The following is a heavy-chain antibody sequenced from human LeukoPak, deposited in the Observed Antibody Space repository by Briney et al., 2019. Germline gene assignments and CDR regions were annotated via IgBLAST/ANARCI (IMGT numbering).Heavy chain of an antibody. CDR3: ARDLGGYYDY. CDR1: GYTFTGYY. CDR2: INPNSSGT. V-gene: IGHV1-2*06. J-gene: IGHJ4*02. Sequence: ASVKVSCKASGYTFTGYYMHWVRQAPGRGLEWVGRINPNSSGTNYAQKFQGRVTMTRDTSISTAYMELSRLRSDDTAVYYCARDLGGYYDYWGQGTLVTVSS. D-gene: IGHD3-22*01.